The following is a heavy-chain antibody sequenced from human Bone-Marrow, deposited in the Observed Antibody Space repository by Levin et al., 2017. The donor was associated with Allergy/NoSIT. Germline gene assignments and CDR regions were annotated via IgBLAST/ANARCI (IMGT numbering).Heavy chain of an antibody. CDR1: GGSISNYY. J-gene: IGHJ6*02. V-gene: IGHV4-59*08. D-gene: IGHD3-22*01. CDR3: ARSFYYDASGYSASPVPNFFYYGFDV. Sequence: SETLSLTCTVSGGSISNYYWSWIRQPPGKGLEWIGYVYYSGNTNYNPSLESRVIISLGTSKNQFSLKMSSVTAAATAVYYCARSFYYDASGYSASPVPNFFYYGFDVWGLGTTVTVSS. CDR2: VYYSGNT.